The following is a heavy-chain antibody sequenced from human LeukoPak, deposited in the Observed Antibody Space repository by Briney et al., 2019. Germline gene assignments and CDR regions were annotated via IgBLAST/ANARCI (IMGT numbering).Heavy chain of an antibody. Sequence: GGSLRLSCAAAGFTFSTYGMHWVRQAPGKGLEWVAVISYDGSNKYYADSVKGRFTISRDNSKNTLYLQMNSLRAEDTAVYYCARGVPAAIGGYYFDYWGQGTLVTVSS. J-gene: IGHJ4*02. V-gene: IGHV3-30*19. CDR2: ISYDGSNK. CDR1: GFTFSTYG. D-gene: IGHD2-2*02. CDR3: ARGVPAAIGGYYFDY.